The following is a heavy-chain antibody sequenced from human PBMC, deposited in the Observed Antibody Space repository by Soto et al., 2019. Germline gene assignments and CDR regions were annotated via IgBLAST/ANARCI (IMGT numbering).Heavy chain of an antibody. CDR3: ARVGNSSSWYENALDI. Sequence: EVQLVESGGGLVQPGGSLRLSCAASGFTVSSNYMSWVRQAPGKGLEWVAVIYSGGSTYYADSVKGRFTISRDNSKNTLYLQMNSLRAEDTAVYYCARVGNSSSWYENALDIWGQGTMVTVSS. CDR1: GFTVSSNY. CDR2: IYSGGST. J-gene: IGHJ3*02. V-gene: IGHV3-66*01. D-gene: IGHD6-13*01.